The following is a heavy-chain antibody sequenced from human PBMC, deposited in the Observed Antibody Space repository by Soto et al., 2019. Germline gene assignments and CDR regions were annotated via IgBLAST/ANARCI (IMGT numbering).Heavy chain of an antibody. V-gene: IGHV3-30*18. D-gene: IGHD3-10*01. CDR3: ANTGGSLVRGVPQGFDY. CDR1: GFSFNSYC. CDR2: ISYDGTKK. J-gene: IGHJ4*02. Sequence: QMQLVESGGGVVQPGRSLRLSCAASGFSFNSYCMHWVRQAPGKGLEWVAFISYDGTKKFYGDSVKGRFTISRDNFKITLYMQMNSLRPEDTAVYYCANTGGSLVRGVPQGFDYWGQGTLVTVSS.